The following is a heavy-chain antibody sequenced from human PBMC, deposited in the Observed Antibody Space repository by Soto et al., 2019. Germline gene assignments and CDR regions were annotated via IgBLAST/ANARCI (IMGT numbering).Heavy chain of an antibody. CDR1: GFTFSSYA. CDR2: ISGSGGST. CDR3: AKPTTYYHDSSGYYYPGEFDY. V-gene: IGHV3-23*01. D-gene: IGHD3-22*01. J-gene: IGHJ4*02. Sequence: GGSLRLSCAASGFTFSSYAMSWVRQAPGKGLEWVSAISGSGGSTYYADSVKGRFTISRDNSKNTLYLQMNSLRAEDTAVYYCAKPTTYYHDSSGYYYPGEFDYWGQGTLVTVSS.